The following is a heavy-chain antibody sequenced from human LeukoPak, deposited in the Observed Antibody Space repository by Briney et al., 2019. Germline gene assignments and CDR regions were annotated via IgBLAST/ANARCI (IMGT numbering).Heavy chain of an antibody. D-gene: IGHD5-12*01. Sequence: GGSLRLSCAASGFTFSSYAMHWVRQAPGKGLEWVAVISYEGSNKYYADSVKGRFTISRDNSKNTLYLQMNSLRAEDTAVYYCARGDRGYSGFDYWGQGTLVTVSS. CDR3: ARGDRGYSGFDY. J-gene: IGHJ4*02. V-gene: IGHV3-30*04. CDR1: GFTFSSYA. CDR2: ISYEGSNK.